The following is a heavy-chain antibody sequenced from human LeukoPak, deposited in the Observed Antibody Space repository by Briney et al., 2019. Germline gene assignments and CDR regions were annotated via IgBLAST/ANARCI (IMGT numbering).Heavy chain of an antibody. J-gene: IGHJ4*02. V-gene: IGHV3-30*04. Sequence: PGRSLRLSCAASGFTFSSYAMHWVRQAPGKGLEWVAFIRYDGSDKYYPDSVKGRFTISRDNSKNTLYLQMNSLRAEDTAVYYCATGITYYDYVWGSYPYYWGQGTLVTVSS. CDR2: IRYDGSDK. CDR3: ATGITYYDYVWGSYPYY. D-gene: IGHD3-16*02. CDR1: GFTFSSYA.